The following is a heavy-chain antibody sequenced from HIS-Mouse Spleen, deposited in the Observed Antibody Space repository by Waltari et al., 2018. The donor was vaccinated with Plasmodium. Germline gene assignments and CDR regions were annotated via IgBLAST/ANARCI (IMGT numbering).Heavy chain of an antibody. V-gene: IGHV4-39*07. CDR2: IYYSGST. J-gene: IGHJ4*02. Sequence: QLQLQESGPGLAKPSETLSLTCTVSGGSISSSSYYWGWIRQPPGKGLEWIGSIYYSGSTYYNPSLKSRVTISVDTSKNQFSLKLSSVTAADTAVYYCARDRITGTSYFDYWGQGTLVTVSS. CDR3: ARDRITGTSYFDY. D-gene: IGHD1-7*01. CDR1: GGSISSSSYY.